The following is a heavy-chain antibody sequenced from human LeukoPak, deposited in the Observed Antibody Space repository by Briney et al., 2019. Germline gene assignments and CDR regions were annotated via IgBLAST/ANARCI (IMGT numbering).Heavy chain of an antibody. D-gene: IGHD7-27*01. CDR1: GGSITSSNW. CDR3: ARGAQRGIFNY. V-gene: IGHV4-4*02. J-gene: IGHJ4*02. CDR2: IYYTGNT. Sequence: SETLSPTCAVPGGSITSSNWWSWVRQPPGKGLEWIGAIYYTGNTNYNPSLKSRVTISVDKSNNQFSLQLNSVAPEDTAVYYCARGAQRGIFNYWGQGTLVTVSS.